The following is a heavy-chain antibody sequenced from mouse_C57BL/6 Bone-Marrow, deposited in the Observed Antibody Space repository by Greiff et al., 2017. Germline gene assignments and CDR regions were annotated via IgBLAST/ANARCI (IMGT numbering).Heavy chain of an antibody. V-gene: IGHV1-61*01. D-gene: IGHD2-1*01. Sequence: QVQLQQPGAELVRPGSSVKLSCKASGFTFTSYWMDWVKQRPGQGLEWIGNIYPSASETHYNQKFKDKATLTGDKSSSTAYMQLSSLTSEDSAVYYCARSGAYGNFFDYWGQGTTLTVSS. CDR2: IYPSASET. CDR3: ARSGAYGNFFDY. CDR1: GFTFTSYW. J-gene: IGHJ2*01.